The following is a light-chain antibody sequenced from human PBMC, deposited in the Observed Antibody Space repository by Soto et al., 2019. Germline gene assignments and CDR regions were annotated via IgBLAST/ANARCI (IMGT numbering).Light chain of an antibody. CDR1: NSNIGSNT. CDR2: SNN. J-gene: IGLJ1*01. V-gene: IGLV1-44*01. Sequence: SVLTQPPSASGTPGQRVTISCYGSNSNIGSNTVNWYQQLPGTAPKLLIYSNNQRPSGVPDRFSGSKSGTSASLAISGLQSEDEADYYCAAWDDSLNGPYVFGTGTKVTVL. CDR3: AAWDDSLNGPYV.